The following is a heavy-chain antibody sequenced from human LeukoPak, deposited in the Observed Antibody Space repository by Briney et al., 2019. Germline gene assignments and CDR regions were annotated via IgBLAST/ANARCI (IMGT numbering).Heavy chain of an antibody. Sequence: PGGSLRLSCAASGFTFDDYAMHWTRQAPGKGLEWVSGISWNSGSIDYADSVKGRFTISRENAESSLYLQMNSLRAEDTAVYYCARGGIQVSGIDEFDYWGQGTLVTVSS. CDR1: GFTFDDYA. J-gene: IGHJ4*02. CDR3: ARGGIQVSGIDEFDY. CDR2: ISWNSGSI. V-gene: IGHV3-9*01. D-gene: IGHD6-19*01.